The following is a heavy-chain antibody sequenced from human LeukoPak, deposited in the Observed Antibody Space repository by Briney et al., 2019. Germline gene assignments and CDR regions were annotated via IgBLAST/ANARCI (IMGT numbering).Heavy chain of an antibody. D-gene: IGHD6-19*01. CDR1: GGTFSSYA. Sequence: SVKVSYKASGGTFSSYAISWVRQAPGQGLEWTGGIIPIFGTANYAQKFQGRVTITADESTSTAYMELSSLRSEDTAVYYCARANSSGWYNWFDPWGQGTLVTVSS. J-gene: IGHJ5*02. V-gene: IGHV1-69*13. CDR2: IIPIFGTA. CDR3: ARANSSGWYNWFDP.